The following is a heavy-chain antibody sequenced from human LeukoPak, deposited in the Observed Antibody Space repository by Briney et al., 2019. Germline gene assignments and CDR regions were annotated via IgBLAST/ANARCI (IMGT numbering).Heavy chain of an antibody. V-gene: IGHV1-2*02. J-gene: IGHJ4*02. D-gene: IGHD2-2*01. CDR2: INPNSGGT. CDR1: GYTFTGYY. Sequence: GASVKVSCKASGYTFTGYYMHWVRQAPGQGLEWMGWINPNSGGTKYAQKFQGRVTMTRDTSISTAYMELSRLRSDDTAVYYCARVSRYCSSTSCRRDYWGQGTLVTVSS. CDR3: ARVSRYCSSTSCRRDY.